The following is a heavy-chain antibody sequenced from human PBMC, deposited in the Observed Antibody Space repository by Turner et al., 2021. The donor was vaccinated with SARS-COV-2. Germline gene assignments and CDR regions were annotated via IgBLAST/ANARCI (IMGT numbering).Heavy chain of an antibody. D-gene: IGHD3-22*01. J-gene: IGHJ3*02. CDR2: IRSSSSYI. V-gene: IGHV3-21*01. CDR1: GFTFSSYS. CDR3: ARDVPTYYYDSSGYYTDVFDI. Sequence: EVQLVESGGGLVKPGGSLRLSGAASGFTFSSYSMNWVRQAPGKGLEWVSSIRSSSSYIYYADSVKGRFTISRDNAKNSLYLQMNSLRAEDTAVYYCARDVPTYYYDSSGYYTDVFDIWGQGTMVTVSS.